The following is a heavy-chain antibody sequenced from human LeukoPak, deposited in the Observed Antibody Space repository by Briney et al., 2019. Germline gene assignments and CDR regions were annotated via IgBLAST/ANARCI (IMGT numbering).Heavy chain of an antibody. V-gene: IGHV4-59*08. CDR1: GGSISNYY. J-gene: IGHJ2*01. CDR3: ARQPLLGSYWFFDL. CDR2: IYYRGST. Sequence: PSETLSLTCTVSGGSISNYYWSWIRQPPGKGLEWIGYIYYRGSTNYNPSLKSRVTISVDTSKNQFSLKLSSVTAADTAVYYCARQPLLGSYWFFDLWGRGTLVTVSS. D-gene: IGHD2-8*02.